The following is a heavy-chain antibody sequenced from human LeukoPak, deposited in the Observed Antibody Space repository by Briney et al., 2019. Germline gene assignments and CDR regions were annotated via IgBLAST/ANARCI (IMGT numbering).Heavy chain of an antibody. Sequence: GGSLRLSCAASGFTVSNKYMSWVRQAPGKGLEWVSAIYSGDMTYYADSVEGRFTISRDKSKNTLYLQMNSLRAEDTAVYYCARDGYHSSGYYGWGQGTLVSVSS. D-gene: IGHD3-22*01. CDR2: IYSGDMT. V-gene: IGHV3-53*01. CDR1: GFTVSNKY. J-gene: IGHJ4*02. CDR3: ARDGYHSSGYYG.